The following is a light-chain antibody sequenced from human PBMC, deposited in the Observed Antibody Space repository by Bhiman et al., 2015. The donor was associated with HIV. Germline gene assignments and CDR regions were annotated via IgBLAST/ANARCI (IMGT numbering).Light chain of an antibody. CDR1: KLGDKY. CDR2: QDS. J-gene: IGLJ1*01. CDR3: SSLTSSLTYV. V-gene: IGLV3-1*01. Sequence: SYELTQPPSVSVSPGQTASITCSGDKLGDKYACWYQQKPGQSPVLVIYQDSKRPSGIPERFSGSNSGNTATLTISGTQAEDEADYYCSSLTSSLTYVFGTGTNVTVL.